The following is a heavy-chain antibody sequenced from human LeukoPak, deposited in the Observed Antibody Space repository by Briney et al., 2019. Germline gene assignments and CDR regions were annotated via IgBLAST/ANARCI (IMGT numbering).Heavy chain of an antibody. CDR2: ISYSGST. CDR1: GASIGSSY. Sequence: SETLSLTCTVSGASIGSSYWSWIRQPPGKGLEWIGYISYSGSTNYIPSLKTRVAISVDTSKNRFSLNLSSVTAADTAVYYCARGPSTQYGLDVWGQGTTVTVSS. CDR3: ARGPSTQYGLDV. J-gene: IGHJ6*02. V-gene: IGHV4-59*01.